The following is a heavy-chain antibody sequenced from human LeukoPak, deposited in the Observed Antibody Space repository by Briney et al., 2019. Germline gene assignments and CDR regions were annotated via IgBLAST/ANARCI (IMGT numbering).Heavy chain of an antibody. CDR1: GYIFNTNG. CDR3: ARAAFQGSRWSNWFDP. CDR2: INANTGST. Sequence: ASVKVSCKGSGYIFNTNGINWVRQAPGQGLEWLGWINANTGSTNYAQKFQGRVTMTTDTSASTAYMDLTSLTSDDTAIYYCARAAFQGSRWSNWFDPWGQGTLLIVSS. D-gene: IGHD6-19*01. V-gene: IGHV1-18*01. J-gene: IGHJ5*02.